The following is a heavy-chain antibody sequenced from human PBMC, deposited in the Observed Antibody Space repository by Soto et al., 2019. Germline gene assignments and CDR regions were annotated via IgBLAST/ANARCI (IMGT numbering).Heavy chain of an antibody. D-gene: IGHD3-22*01. J-gene: IGHJ5*02. CDR1: GDSISNNNYY. CDR2: IHYSGST. V-gene: IGHV4-39*01. Sequence: SETLSLTCSVSGDSISNNNYYWGWIRQPPGKALEGIGSIHYSGSTYYNPSLKSRVTMSADTTKTQFSLKLRSVTAADTAVYYCARQGITMIVVVVTDNWFDPWGQGTLVTVSS. CDR3: ARQGITMIVVVVTDNWFDP.